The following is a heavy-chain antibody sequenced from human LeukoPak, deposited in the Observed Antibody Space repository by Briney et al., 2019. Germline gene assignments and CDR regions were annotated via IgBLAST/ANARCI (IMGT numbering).Heavy chain of an antibody. CDR3: TSDTFGARDS. CDR1: GFTFSSYW. Sequence: GGSLRLSCAASGFTFSSYWMHWVRQAPGKGLVWVSRINTDGSYTSYADSVKGRFTISRDNAKNTLYLQMNSLRAEDTAVYCCTSDTFGARDSWGQGTLVTVSS. D-gene: IGHD3-10*01. V-gene: IGHV3-74*01. CDR2: INTDGSYT. J-gene: IGHJ4*02.